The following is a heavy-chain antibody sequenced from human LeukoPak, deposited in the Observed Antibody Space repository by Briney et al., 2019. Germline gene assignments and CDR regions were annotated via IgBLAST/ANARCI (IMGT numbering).Heavy chain of an antibody. J-gene: IGHJ5*02. CDR2: IKQDGSVK. Sequence: GGSLRLSCAASGFTFSSYWMNWVRQAPGKGLEWVANIKQDGSVKNYVDSVKGRFTISRDNAKNTLFLQMNSLRAEDTAVYYCARDPSGSPVFDPWGQGTLVTVSS. V-gene: IGHV3-7*01. D-gene: IGHD3-10*01. CDR1: GFTFSSYW. CDR3: ARDPSGSPVFDP.